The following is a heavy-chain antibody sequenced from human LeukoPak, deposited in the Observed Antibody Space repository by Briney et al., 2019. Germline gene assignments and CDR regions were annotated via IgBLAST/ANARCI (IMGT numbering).Heavy chain of an antibody. CDR2: IYSGGST. CDR3: VRDLAESVGFALNY. D-gene: IGHD3-10*01. Sequence: GGSLRLSCAASGFTVTSSFMSWVRQAPGKGLEWVSVIYSGGSTYYADSVKGRFTISRDNSKNTLYLQMNSLRAEDTAVYYCVRDLAESVGFALNYWGQGVLVTVSS. CDR1: GFTVTSSF. V-gene: IGHV3-53*01. J-gene: IGHJ4*02.